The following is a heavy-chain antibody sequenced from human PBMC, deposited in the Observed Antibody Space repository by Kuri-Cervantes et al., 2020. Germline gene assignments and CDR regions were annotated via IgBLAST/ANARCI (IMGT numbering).Heavy chain of an antibody. V-gene: IGHV3-23*01. CDR1: GFTFSSYA. D-gene: IGHD6-13*01. CDR3: ARVRGSSWYQDDAFDI. Sequence: GGSLRLSCAASGFTFSSYAMSWVRQAPGKGLEWVSAISGSGGSTYYADSVKGRFTISRDNSKNTLYLQMNSLRAEDTAVYYCARVRGSSWYQDDAFDIWGQGTMVTVSS. CDR2: ISGSGGST. J-gene: IGHJ3*02.